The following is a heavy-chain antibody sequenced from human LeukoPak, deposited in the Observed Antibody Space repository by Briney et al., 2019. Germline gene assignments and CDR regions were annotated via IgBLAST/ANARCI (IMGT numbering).Heavy chain of an antibody. V-gene: IGHV3-64D*06. D-gene: IGHD6-19*01. J-gene: IGHJ4*02. CDR3: VRDRGSGGWHALDY. Sequence: GGSLRLSCSASGFTFSSHAVHWVRQAPGKGLEYVSGINSNGDSRYYADSLKDRFTISRDNSKDTLHLEMSSLRADDTAVYHCVRDRGSGGWHALDYWGLGTQVTVSS. CDR1: GFTFSSHA. CDR2: INSNGDSR.